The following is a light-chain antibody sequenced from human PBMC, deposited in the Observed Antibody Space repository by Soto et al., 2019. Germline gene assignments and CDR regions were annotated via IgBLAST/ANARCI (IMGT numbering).Light chain of an antibody. CDR2: AAT. Sequence: DVQMTQSPSSLSASVGDRVIITCRASQGISNYLVWYQHKPGNAPKVLIYAATTLQSGVPSPFSGSGSGTDFILTISSLQPDDVATYDCQKYNSAPWTFGQGTKVDIK. CDR1: QGISNY. CDR3: QKYNSAPWT. V-gene: IGKV1-27*01. J-gene: IGKJ1*01.